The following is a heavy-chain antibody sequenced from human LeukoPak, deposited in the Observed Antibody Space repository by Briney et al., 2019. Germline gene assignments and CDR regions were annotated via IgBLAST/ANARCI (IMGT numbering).Heavy chain of an antibody. CDR2: INHSGST. Sequence: PSETLSLTCAVYGGSFSGYYWSWIRQPPGKGLEWIGEINHSGSTNYNPSLKSRVTISVDTSKNQFSLKLSSVTAADTAGYYCARGLSSYYDFWSGHNWFDPWGQGTLVTVSS. V-gene: IGHV4-34*01. J-gene: IGHJ5*02. D-gene: IGHD3-3*01. CDR1: GGSFSGYY. CDR3: ARGLSSYYDFWSGHNWFDP.